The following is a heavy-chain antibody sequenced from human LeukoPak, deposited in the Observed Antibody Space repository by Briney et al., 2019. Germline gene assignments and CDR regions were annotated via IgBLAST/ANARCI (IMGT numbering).Heavy chain of an antibody. CDR2: INHSGST. Sequence: PSETLSLTCAVYGGSFSGYYWSWIRQPPGKGLEWIGEINHSGSTNYNPSLKSRVTISVDTSKNQFSLKLSSVTAADTAAYYCARVRTIFGVVTNYYYYYYYMDVWGKGTTVTVSS. J-gene: IGHJ6*03. CDR1: GGSFSGYY. D-gene: IGHD3-3*01. CDR3: ARVRTIFGVVTNYYYYYYYMDV. V-gene: IGHV4-34*01.